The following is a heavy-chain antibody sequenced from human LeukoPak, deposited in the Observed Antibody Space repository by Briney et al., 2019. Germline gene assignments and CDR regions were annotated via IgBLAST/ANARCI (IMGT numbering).Heavy chain of an antibody. D-gene: IGHD2-2*01. J-gene: IGHJ3*02. Sequence: PSQTLSLTSTVSGGSINSGNYYWGWVRQPAGKGLEWIGRIYASGSTNYNPSLKSRVTISVDTSKNQFSLKLSSVTAADTAVYYCARLLLPAVRGAFDIWGQGTMVTVSS. CDR1: GGSINSGNYY. CDR2: IYASGST. V-gene: IGHV4-61*02. CDR3: ARLLLPAVRGAFDI.